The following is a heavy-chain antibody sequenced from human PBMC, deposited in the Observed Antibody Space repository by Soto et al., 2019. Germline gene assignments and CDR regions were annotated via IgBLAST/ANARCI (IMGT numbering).Heavy chain of an antibody. CDR3: AKYAWAFGGVIVKIPYYFDY. J-gene: IGHJ4*02. V-gene: IGHV3-23*01. D-gene: IGHD3-16*02. CDR1: GFTFSSYW. Sequence: PGGSLRLSCAASGFTFSSYWMHWVRQAPGKGLVWVSAISGSGGTTYYADSVKGRFTISRDNSKNTLYLQMNSLRAEDTAVYYCAKYAWAFGGVIVKIPYYFDYWGQGTLVTVSS. CDR2: ISGSGGTT.